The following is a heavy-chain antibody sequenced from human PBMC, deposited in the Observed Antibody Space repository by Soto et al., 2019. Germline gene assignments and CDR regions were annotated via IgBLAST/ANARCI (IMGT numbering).Heavy chain of an antibody. CDR1: GGTFSSYA. Sequence: GASVKVSCKASGGTFSSYAISWVLQAPGQGLEWMGGIIPIFGTANYAQKFQGRVTITADESTSTAYMELSSLRSEDTAVYYCARGPIVLMVYAIPRFDPWGQGTLVTVSS. CDR2: IIPIFGTA. D-gene: IGHD2-8*01. CDR3: ARGPIVLMVYAIPRFDP. V-gene: IGHV1-69*13. J-gene: IGHJ5*02.